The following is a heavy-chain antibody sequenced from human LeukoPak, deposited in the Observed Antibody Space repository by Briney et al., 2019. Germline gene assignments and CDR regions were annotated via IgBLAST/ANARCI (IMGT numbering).Heavy chain of an antibody. D-gene: IGHD5-24*01. CDR1: GGSISSYY. V-gene: IGHV4-59*08. J-gene: IGHJ4*02. CDR3: ARHRRRWLLNWDF. CDR2: IYYSGST. Sequence: SETLSLTCTVSGGSISSYYWSRIRQPPGKGLEWIGYIYYSGSTNYNPSLKSRVTISVDTSKNQFSLKLSSVTAADTAVYYCARHRRRWLLNWDFWGQGTLVTVSS.